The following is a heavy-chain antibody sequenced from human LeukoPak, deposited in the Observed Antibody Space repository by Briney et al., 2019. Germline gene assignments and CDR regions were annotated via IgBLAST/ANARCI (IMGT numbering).Heavy chain of an antibody. CDR2: IRYDGSNK. CDR1: GFTFSSYG. V-gene: IGHV3-30*02. Sequence: GGSLRLSCAASGFTFSSYGMHWVRQASGKGLEWVAFIRYDGSNKYYADSVKGRFTISRDNSKNTLYLQMNSLRAEDTAVYYCAKDCATMVRNYYYYGMGVWGQGTTVTVSS. D-gene: IGHD3-10*01. CDR3: AKDCATMVRNYYYYGMGV. J-gene: IGHJ6*02.